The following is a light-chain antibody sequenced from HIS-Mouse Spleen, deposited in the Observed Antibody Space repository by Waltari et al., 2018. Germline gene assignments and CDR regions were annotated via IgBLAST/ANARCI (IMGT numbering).Light chain of an antibody. CDR2: DAS. CDR3: QQRSNWPPLT. Sequence: EIVLTQSPATLSLSPGERDPLSCRASQSVSSYLAWYQQKPGQAPWLLIYDASNRATGIPARFSGSGSGTDFTLTISSLEPEDFAVYYCQQRSNWPPLTFGGGTKVEIK. V-gene: IGKV3-11*01. J-gene: IGKJ4*01. CDR1: QSVSSY.